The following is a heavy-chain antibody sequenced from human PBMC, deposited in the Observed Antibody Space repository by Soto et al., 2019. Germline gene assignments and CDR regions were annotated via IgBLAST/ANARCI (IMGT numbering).Heavy chain of an antibody. J-gene: IGHJ6*02. CDR3: AKVIRADSTSSNLYYYSAMDV. CDR1: GFSFSAYG. D-gene: IGHD6-6*01. CDR2: ISNDGRNT. Sequence: QVQMVESGGGVVQPGRSLRLSCAASGFSFSAYGLHWVRQAPGKGLEWLAVISNDGRNTYYADSVKGRFTISRDNSKDTLFRQMNSLRGEDTAIYYCAKVIRADSTSSNLYYYSAMDVWGQGTTVTVSS. V-gene: IGHV3-30*18.